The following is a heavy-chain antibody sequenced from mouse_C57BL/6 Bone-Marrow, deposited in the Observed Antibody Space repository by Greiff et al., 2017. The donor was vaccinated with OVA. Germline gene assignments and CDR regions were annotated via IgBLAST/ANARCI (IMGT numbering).Heavy chain of an antibody. J-gene: IGHJ3*01. CDR1: GFTFSDYY. D-gene: IGHD1-1*01. V-gene: IGHV5-12*01. Sequence: EVKVVESGGGLVQPGGSLKLSCAASGFTFSDYYMYLVRPTPEKRLEWVAYISNGGGSTFYPDTVKGRFTISRDNAKNTLYLQMSRLKSEDTAMYYCARHYYGSSSSWFAYWGQGTLVTVSA. CDR2: ISNGGGST. CDR3: ARHYYGSSSSWFAY.